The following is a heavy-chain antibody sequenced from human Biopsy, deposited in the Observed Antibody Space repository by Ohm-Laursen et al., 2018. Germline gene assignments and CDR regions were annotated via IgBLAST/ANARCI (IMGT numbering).Heavy chain of an antibody. CDR2: IWYDGTNK. J-gene: IGHJ6*02. Sequence: SLRLSCAASGFTFSGFSMNWVRQAPGRGLEWVAVIWYDGTNKYYAESVEGRFTISRDNSKNMVYLQMGSLTVEDTAVYYCAKVHDSGYYYYSMDVWGQGTTVTVSS. V-gene: IGHV3-33*06. CDR1: GFTFSGFS. D-gene: IGHD3-16*01. CDR3: AKVHDSGYYYYSMDV.